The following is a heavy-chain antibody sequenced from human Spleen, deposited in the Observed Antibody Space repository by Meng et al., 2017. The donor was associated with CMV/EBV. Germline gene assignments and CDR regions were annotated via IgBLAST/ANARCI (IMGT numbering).Heavy chain of an antibody. D-gene: IGHD2-2*01. CDR3: ARSCSSTSCYHRGNWFDP. Sequence: TFTSYGISWVRQAPGQGLEWMGWISAYNGNTNYALKLQGRVTMTTDTSTSTAYMELRSLRSDDTAVYYCARSCSSTSCYHRGNWFDPWGQGTLVTVSS. J-gene: IGHJ5*02. CDR2: ISAYNGNT. V-gene: IGHV1-18*01. CDR1: TFTSYG.